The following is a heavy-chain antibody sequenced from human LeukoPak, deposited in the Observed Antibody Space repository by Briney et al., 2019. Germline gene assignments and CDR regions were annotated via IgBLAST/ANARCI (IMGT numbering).Heavy chain of an antibody. CDR3: AKDRVDGSGSQFDS. CDR2: IYNDGRT. CDR1: GFTVNNKY. Sequence: GGSLRLSCAASGFTVNNKYMTWVRQAPGKGLEWVSLIYNDGRTYYADSVKGRCTISKDNAMDTLFLQMNSLRADDTAVYYCAKDRVDGSGSQFDSWGQGSLVTVSS. V-gene: IGHV3-53*01. J-gene: IGHJ4*02. D-gene: IGHD3-10*01.